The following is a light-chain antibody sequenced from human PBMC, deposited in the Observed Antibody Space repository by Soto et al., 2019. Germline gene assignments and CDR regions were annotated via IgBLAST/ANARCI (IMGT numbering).Light chain of an antibody. J-gene: IGLJ1*01. CDR1: SSDVGAYNY. Sequence: QSALTQPASVSGSPGQSITISRTGTSSDVGAYNYVSWYQQHPGKAPKLIIYEVSNRPSGVSWRFSGSKSGNTASLTISGLQSEDEADYYCSSHTTSNTRVFGTGTKLTVL. CDR2: EVS. CDR3: SSHTTSNTRV. V-gene: IGLV2-14*01.